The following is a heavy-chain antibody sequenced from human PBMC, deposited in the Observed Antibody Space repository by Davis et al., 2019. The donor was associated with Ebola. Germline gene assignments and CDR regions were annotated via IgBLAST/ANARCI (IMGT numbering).Heavy chain of an antibody. V-gene: IGHV3-74*01. Sequence: SLRLSCAASGFTFSSYWMHWVRQAPGKGLVWVSRINSDGSSTTYADSVKGRFTISRENAKNTLYLQMNSLRAEDTAVYYCATTSSGWYATQHWGQGTLVTVSS. CDR2: INSDGSST. J-gene: IGHJ1*01. D-gene: IGHD6-19*01. CDR3: ATTSSGWYATQH. CDR1: GFTFSSYW.